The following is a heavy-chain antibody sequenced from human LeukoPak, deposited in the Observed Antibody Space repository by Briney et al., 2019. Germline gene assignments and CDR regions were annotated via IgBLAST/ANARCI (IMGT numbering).Heavy chain of an antibody. CDR2: INQDGGEI. V-gene: IGHV3-7*01. Sequence: PGGSLRLSCVASGFTFSTYEMIWVRQAPGKGLEWVASINQDGGEIHYVDSVKGRFTISRDNSKNTLYLQMNSLRAEDTAVYYCAKVLRVWENSGLFDYWGQGTLVTVSS. CDR1: GFTFSTYE. CDR3: AKVLRVWENSGLFDY. D-gene: IGHD3-16*01. J-gene: IGHJ4*02.